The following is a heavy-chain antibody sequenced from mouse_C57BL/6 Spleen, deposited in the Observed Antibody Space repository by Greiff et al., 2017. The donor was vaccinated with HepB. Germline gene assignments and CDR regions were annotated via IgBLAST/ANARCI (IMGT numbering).Heavy chain of an antibody. D-gene: IGHD1-1*01. CDR3: AREATVVPSFDY. V-gene: IGHV5-9*01. CDR2: ISGGGGNT. Sequence: EVKLMESGGGLVKPGGSLKLSCAAYGFTFSSYTMSWVRQTPEKRLEWVATISGGGGNTYYPDSVKGRFTISRDNAKNTLYLQMSGLRSEDTALYYCAREATVVPSFDYWGQGTTLTVSS. CDR1: GFTFSSYT. J-gene: IGHJ2*01.